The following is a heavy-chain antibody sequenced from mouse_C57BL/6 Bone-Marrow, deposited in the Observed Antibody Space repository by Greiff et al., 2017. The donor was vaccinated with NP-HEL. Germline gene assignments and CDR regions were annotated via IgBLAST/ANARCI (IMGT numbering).Heavy chain of an antibody. J-gene: IGHJ2*01. CDR3: ARVFYDGDYEDV. D-gene: IGHD2-3*01. CDR1: GYTFTDYY. Sequence: QVQLQQSGAELVRPGASVKLSCKASGYTFTDYYINWVKQRPGQGLEWIARIYPGSGNTYYNEKFKGKATLTAEKSSSTAYMQLSSLTSEDSAVYFCARVFYDGDYEDVWGQGTTLTVSS. V-gene: IGHV1-76*01. CDR2: IYPGSGNT.